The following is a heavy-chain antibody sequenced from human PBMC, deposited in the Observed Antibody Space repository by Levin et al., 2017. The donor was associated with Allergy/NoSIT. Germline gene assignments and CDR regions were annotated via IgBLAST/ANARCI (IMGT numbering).Heavy chain of an antibody. V-gene: IGHV3-13*01. Sequence: GESLKISCVASGFTFSSYDMHWVRQATGKGLEWVSAIGFGGETYYSGSVKGRFTISREDAKNSLYLQMNSLRAGDTAVYYCARGRYYSSSSGWFDPWGQGTLVTVSS. J-gene: IGHJ5*02. CDR2: IGFGGET. D-gene: IGHD6-6*01. CDR1: GFTFSSYD. CDR3: ARGRYYSSSSGWFDP.